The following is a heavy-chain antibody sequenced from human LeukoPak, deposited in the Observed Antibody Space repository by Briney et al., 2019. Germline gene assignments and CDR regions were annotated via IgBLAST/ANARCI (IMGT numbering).Heavy chain of an antibody. V-gene: IGHV1-69*04. J-gene: IGHJ4*02. Sequence: ASVKVSCKASGGTFSSYAISWVRQAPGQGLEWMGRIIPILGRANYAQKFQGRVTITTDKSKSKAYLELSRLRSEDKDVSYCALYFIRDPDYGYGYWGQGTLVTVPS. CDR2: IIPILGRA. CDR3: ALYFIRDPDYGYGY. CDR1: GGTFSSYA. D-gene: IGHD3-16*01.